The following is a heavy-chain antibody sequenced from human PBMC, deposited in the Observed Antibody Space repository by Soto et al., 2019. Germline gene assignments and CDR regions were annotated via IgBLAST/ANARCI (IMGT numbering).Heavy chain of an antibody. D-gene: IGHD3-10*01. CDR3: AGVPGRGGMDV. Sequence: QVQLQESGPGLVKPSETLSLTCTVSGGSIRSYHWSWIRQPPGLGLEWIGYIYYSGTTKYSPSLQSRSTLSVDTSKNQFSLKLSSLSAADTAVYCCAGVPGRGGMDVWGQGTTVTVSS. V-gene: IGHV4-59*01. CDR1: GGSIRSYH. J-gene: IGHJ6*02. CDR2: IYYSGTT.